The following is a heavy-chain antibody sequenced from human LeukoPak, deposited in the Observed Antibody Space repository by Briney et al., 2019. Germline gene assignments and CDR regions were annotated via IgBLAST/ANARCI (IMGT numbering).Heavy chain of an antibody. V-gene: IGHV3-30*02. J-gene: IGHJ6*03. D-gene: IGHD3-10*01. CDR2: IPYGGSNK. Sequence: GGSLRLSCAASGFAFSRHGIHWVRQAPGKGLEWVAFIPYGGSNKFYADSVKGRFTISRDNSKNTLYLQINSLRAEDTAVYYCAKGVGGSANYYYMDVWGKGTTVTVSS. CDR1: GFAFSRHG. CDR3: AKGVGGSANYYYMDV.